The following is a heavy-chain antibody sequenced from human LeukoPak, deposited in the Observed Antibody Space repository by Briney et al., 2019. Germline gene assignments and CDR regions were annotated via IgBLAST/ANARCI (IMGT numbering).Heavy chain of an antibody. V-gene: IGHV3-21*01. CDR3: ASGRTYYYDSSGYRNFDY. Sequence: GGSLRLSCAASGFTFSSYSMNWVRQAPGKGLEWVSSISSSSSYIYYADSVKGRFTISRDNAKNSLYLQMNSLRAEDTAVCYCASGRTYYYDSSGYRNFDYWGQGTLVTVSS. CDR2: ISSSSSYI. J-gene: IGHJ4*02. D-gene: IGHD3-22*01. CDR1: GFTFSSYS.